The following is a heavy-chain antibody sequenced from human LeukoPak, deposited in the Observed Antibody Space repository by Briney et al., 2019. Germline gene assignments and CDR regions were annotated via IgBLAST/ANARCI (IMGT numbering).Heavy chain of an antibody. CDR2: FDPEDGET. CDR3: ASGDCSSTSCYSPWFDP. CDR1: GYTLTELS. Sequence: GASVNVSCKVSGYTLTELSMHWVRQAPGKGLEWMGGFDPEDGETIYAQKFQGRVAMTEDTSTDTAYMELSSLRSEDTAVYYCASGDCSSTSCYSPWFDPWGQGTLVTVSS. V-gene: IGHV1-24*01. D-gene: IGHD2-2*01. J-gene: IGHJ5*02.